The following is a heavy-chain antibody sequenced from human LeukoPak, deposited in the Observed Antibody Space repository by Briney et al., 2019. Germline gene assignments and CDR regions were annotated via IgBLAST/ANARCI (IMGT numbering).Heavy chain of an antibody. CDR2: ISISSSYK. J-gene: IGHJ6*02. D-gene: IGHD3-3*01. CDR1: GFTFSSYS. V-gene: IGHV3-21*01. Sequence: PGGTLRLSCAASGFTFSSYSMIWVRQAPGKGLEWVSYISISSSYKYYADSVKGRFTISRDNAKNSLYLQMNSLSAEDTAVYYCARDPAALRLWEWLHYYGMDVWGQGTTVTVSS. CDR3: ARDPAALRLWEWLHYYGMDV.